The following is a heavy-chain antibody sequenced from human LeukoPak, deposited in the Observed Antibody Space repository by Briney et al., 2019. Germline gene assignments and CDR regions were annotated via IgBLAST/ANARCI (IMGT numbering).Heavy chain of an antibody. CDR2: IYYSGST. CDR3: AGRPTTDYYYYHYMDV. J-gene: IGHJ6*03. V-gene: IGHV4-59*12. D-gene: IGHD4-17*01. Sequence: SETLSLTCTVSGGSISSYYWSWIRQPPGKGLGWIGYIYYSGSTTYNPSLKSRVTISVATSKNQFSLTLSPVTAPEPAVYNCAGRPTTDYYYYHYMDVWGKGTTVTVSS. CDR1: GGSISSYY.